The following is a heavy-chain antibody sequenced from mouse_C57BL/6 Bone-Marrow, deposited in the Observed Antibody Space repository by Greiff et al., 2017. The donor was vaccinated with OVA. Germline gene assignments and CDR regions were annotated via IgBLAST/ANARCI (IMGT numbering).Heavy chain of an antibody. V-gene: IGHV1-15*01. J-gene: IGHJ4*01. CDR2: IDPETGGT. Sequence: VQLQESGAELVRPGASVTLSCKASGYTFTDYEMHWVKQTPVHGLEWIGAIDPETGGTAYNQKFKGKAILTAAKSSSTAYMELRSLTSEDSAVYYCTVYSNYDYAMDYWGQGTSVTVSS. D-gene: IGHD2-5*01. CDR3: TVYSNYDYAMDY. CDR1: GYTFTDYE.